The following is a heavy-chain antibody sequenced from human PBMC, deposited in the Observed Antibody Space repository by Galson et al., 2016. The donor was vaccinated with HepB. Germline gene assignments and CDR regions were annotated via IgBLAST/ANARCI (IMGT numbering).Heavy chain of an antibody. Sequence: LEWLSYISGSSRSYTDYADSVKGRFTISRDNAKDSLYLQMNSLRAEDTAVYYCARTRSITIFDGMDVWGQGTTVTVSS. CDR2: ISGSSRSYT. CDR3: ARTRSITIFDGMDV. D-gene: IGHD3-3*01. J-gene: IGHJ6*02. V-gene: IGHV3-11*06.